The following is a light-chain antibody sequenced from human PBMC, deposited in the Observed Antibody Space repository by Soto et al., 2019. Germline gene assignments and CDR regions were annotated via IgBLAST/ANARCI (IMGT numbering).Light chain of an antibody. J-gene: IGKJ4*01. V-gene: IGKV3-15*01. CDR2: GAS. CDR1: QSVSSY. CDR3: QQYNNWPPLT. Sequence: EIVLTQSPATLSLSPGERATLSCRASQSVSSYLAWYQQKPGQAPRLLIYGASTRATGIPARFSGSGSGTEFTLTISSLQPEDFAVYYCQQYNNWPPLTFGGGTKVDI.